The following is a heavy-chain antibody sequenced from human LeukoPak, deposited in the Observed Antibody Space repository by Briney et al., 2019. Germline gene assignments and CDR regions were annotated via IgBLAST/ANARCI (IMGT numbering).Heavy chain of an antibody. D-gene: IGHD3-10*01. Sequence: GGSLRLSCAASGFTFSSYGMHWVRQAPGKGLEWVAVISYDGSNKYYADSVKGRFTISRDNSKNTLYLQMNSLRAEDTAVYYCARSNPPAVHVFYGMDVWGQGTTVTVSS. V-gene: IGHV3-30*03. J-gene: IGHJ6*02. CDR1: GFTFSSYG. CDR2: ISYDGSNK. CDR3: ARSNPPAVHVFYGMDV.